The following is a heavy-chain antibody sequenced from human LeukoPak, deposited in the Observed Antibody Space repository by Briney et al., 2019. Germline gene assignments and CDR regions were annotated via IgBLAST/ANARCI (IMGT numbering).Heavy chain of an antibody. CDR1: GFTFSSYS. V-gene: IGHV3-48*04. D-gene: IGHD6-13*01. CDR2: FSSSSSSI. CDR3: ASPKPYSSSWFSFDY. Sequence: GGSLRLSCAASGFTFSSYSMNWVRQAPGKGLEWVSYFSSSSSSIYYADSVKGRFTISRDNAKNSLYLQMNSLRAEDTAVYYCASPKPYSSSWFSFDYWGQGTLVTVSS. J-gene: IGHJ4*02.